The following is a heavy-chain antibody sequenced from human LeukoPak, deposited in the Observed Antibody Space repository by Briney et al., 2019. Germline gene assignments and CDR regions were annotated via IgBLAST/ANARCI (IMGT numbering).Heavy chain of an antibody. J-gene: IGHJ4*02. D-gene: IGHD1-26*01. V-gene: IGHV3-48*03. CDR2: ISSSGRTK. CDR3: ARGKWEPLDY. CDR1: GFTFSSYE. Sequence: GGSLRLSCAASGFTFSSYEMNWVRQAPEKGLEWVSYISSSGRTKYYADSVKGRFTISRDNAKNSLYLQMNSLRAEDTAVYYCARGKWEPLDYWGQGTLVTVSS.